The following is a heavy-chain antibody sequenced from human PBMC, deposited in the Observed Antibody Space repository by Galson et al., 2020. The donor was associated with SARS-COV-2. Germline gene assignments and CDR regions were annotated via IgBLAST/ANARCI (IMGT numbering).Heavy chain of an antibody. CDR2: IYYSGST. CDR3: VRGGAYSDSRGFRVRAFEI. D-gene: IGHD3-22*01. J-gene: IGHJ3*02. V-gene: IGHV4-31*03. Sequence: ASETLSLTCSVSGGSISSGGFFWSWIRQHPRKGLEYIGNIYYSGSTYYNPSLKSRLTISVDTSNNQFSLRLSSVTAADTAVYYCVRGGAYSDSRGFRVRAFEIWGQGTVVTVSS. CDR1: GGSISSGGFF.